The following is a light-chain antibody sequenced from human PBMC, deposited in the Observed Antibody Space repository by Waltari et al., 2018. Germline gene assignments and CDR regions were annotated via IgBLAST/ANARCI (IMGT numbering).Light chain of an antibody. V-gene: IGKV3-20*01. Sequence: EIVLTQSLGTLSLSPGERATLSCRASQSVSRALAWYQQKPGQAPRLLIYAASTRATGVPDRFSCSGSGTDFSLTISRLDPEDFAVYYCQHYVNLPVTFGQGTKVEI. J-gene: IGKJ1*01. CDR3: QHYVNLPVT. CDR2: AAS. CDR1: QSVSRA.